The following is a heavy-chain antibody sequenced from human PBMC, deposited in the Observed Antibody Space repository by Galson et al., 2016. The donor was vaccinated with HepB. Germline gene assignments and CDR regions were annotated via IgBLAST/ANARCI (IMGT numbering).Heavy chain of an antibody. D-gene: IGHD2/OR15-2a*01. CDR3: ASDGGLYDFADYFKFDS. Sequence: SLRLSCAASGFTFSDYWMSWVRQAPGKGLEWVANIKGDGREICYVESVKGRFTISRDNGKSSLYLEMRSLRVEDTAVYYCASDGGLYDFADYFKFDSWGLGTLVTVSS. J-gene: IGHJ4*02. V-gene: IGHV3-7*01. CDR1: GFTFSDYW. CDR2: IKGDGREI.